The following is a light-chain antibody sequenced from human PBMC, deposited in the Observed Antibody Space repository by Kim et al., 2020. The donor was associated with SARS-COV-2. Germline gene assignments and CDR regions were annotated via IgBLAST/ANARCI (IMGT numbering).Light chain of an antibody. CDR1: QSLTHSNGKAH. Sequence: DIVITQTPLSLSVTPGQPASMSCKSSQSLTHSNGKAHLYWYLQKAGQPPQLLIHEVSNRFSGVPDRFSGSASVTDFTLQIRRVEPVDVGVYYCMQSLEIPLTFGQGTRLEIK. CDR2: EVS. J-gene: IGKJ5*01. V-gene: IGKV2D-29*01. CDR3: MQSLEIPLT.